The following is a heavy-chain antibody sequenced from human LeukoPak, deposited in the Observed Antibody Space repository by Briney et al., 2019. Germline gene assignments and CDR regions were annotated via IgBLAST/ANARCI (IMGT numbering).Heavy chain of an antibody. CDR1: GGSISSTNEY. Sequence: SETLSLTCTVSGGSISSTNEYWGWIRQPPGKGLEWIGTIYYSGSTYYNPSLKGRVTISVDASKNQFSLRLTSVTAADTAVYYCASYYYDSGTFYTKYFDPWGQGTLVTVSS. D-gene: IGHD3-10*01. CDR3: ASYYYDSGTFYTKYFDP. J-gene: IGHJ5*02. V-gene: IGHV4-39*01. CDR2: IYYSGST.